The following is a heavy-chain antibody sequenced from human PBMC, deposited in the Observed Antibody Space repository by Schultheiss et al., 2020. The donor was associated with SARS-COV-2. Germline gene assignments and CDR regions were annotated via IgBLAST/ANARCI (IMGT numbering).Heavy chain of an antibody. D-gene: IGHD2-21*01. CDR3: AKGAELIEDAFDI. V-gene: IGHV3-9*01. J-gene: IGHJ3*02. Sequence: GGSLRLSCAASGFTFDDYAMHWVRQAPGKGLEWVSGISWNSGSIGYADSVKGRFTISRDNAKNSLYLQMNSLRAEDTALYYCAKGAELIEDAFDIWGQGTRVTVAS. CDR2: ISWNSGSI. CDR1: GFTFDDYA.